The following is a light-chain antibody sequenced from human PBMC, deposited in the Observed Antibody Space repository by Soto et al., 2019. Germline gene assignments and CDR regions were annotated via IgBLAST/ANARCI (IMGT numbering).Light chain of an antibody. CDR2: GAS. CDR3: QQDGRSPA. J-gene: IGKJ4*01. CDR1: QSVSSSY. V-gene: IGKV3-20*01. Sequence: EIVLTQSPGTMSLSPGERATLSCRASQSVSSSYLDWYQQKHGQAPRLLIYGASRRATGIPDRFSGSGSGTDFTLTISRLEPEDFAVYYCQQDGRSPAFGGGTKVEIK.